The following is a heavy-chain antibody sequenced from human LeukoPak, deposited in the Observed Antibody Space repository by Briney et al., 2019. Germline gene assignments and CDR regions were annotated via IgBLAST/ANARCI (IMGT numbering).Heavy chain of an antibody. CDR1: GYTFTSYA. V-gene: IGHV7-4-1*02. D-gene: IGHD2-15*01. J-gene: IGHJ6*02. Sequence: GASVKVSCRASGYTFTSYAMNWVRQAPGQGLEWMGWINTNTGNPTYAQGFTGRFVFSLDTSVSTAYLQISSLKAEDTAVYYCARESGCSGGSCYLYYYYYGLDVWGQGTTVTVSS. CDR2: INTNTGNP. CDR3: ARESGCSGGSCYLYYYYYGLDV.